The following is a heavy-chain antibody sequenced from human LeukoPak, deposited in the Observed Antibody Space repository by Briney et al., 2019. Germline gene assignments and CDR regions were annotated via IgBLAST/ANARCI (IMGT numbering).Heavy chain of an antibody. CDR1: GFTFSSYG. J-gene: IGHJ6*02. D-gene: IGHD2-15*01. CDR2: ISYDGSNK. Sequence: PGRSLRLSCAASGFTFSSYGMHWVRQAPGKGLEWVAVISYDGSNKYYADSVKGRFTISRDNSKNTLYLQMNSLRAEDTAVYYCAKDRAAVVAATPEYYYYYGMDVWGQGTTVTVSS. CDR3: AKDRAAVVAATPEYYYYYGMDV. V-gene: IGHV3-30*18.